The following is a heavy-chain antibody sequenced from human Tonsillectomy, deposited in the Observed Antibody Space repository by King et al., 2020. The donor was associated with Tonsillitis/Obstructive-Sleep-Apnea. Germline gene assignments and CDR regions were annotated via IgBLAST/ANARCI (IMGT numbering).Heavy chain of an antibody. D-gene: IGHD6-13*01. Sequence: VQLVESGGGVVQPGRSLRLSCAASGFTFSSYAMHWVRQAPGKGLEWVAVISYDGSNKYYADSVKGRFTISRDNSKKTLYLQMNSLRAEDTAVYYCASTDLPYSSSWALNYFDYWGQGTLVTVSS. CDR3: ASTDLPYSSSWALNYFDY. V-gene: IGHV3-30*01. CDR2: ISYDGSNK. J-gene: IGHJ4*02. CDR1: GFTFSSYA.